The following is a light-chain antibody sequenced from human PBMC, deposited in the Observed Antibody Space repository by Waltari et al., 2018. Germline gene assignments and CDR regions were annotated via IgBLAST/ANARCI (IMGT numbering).Light chain of an antibody. CDR2: WAS. J-gene: IGKJ1*01. CDR1: QTVLYSSNNKNY. V-gene: IGKV4-1*01. Sequence: DIVMTQSPDSLPVSLAERATFNCKSSQTVLYSSNNKNYLSWYQQKPGQPPKLLIYWASTRQSGVPDRFSGSGSGTDFTLTISSLQTEDVAVYYCQQYYSTPWTFGQGTKVEIK. CDR3: QQYYSTPWT.